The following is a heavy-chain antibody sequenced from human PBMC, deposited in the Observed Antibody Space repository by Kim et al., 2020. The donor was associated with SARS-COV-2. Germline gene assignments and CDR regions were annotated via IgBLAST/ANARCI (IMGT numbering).Heavy chain of an antibody. Sequence: GGSLRLSCAASGFTFSSYSMNWVRQAPGKGLEWLSYISSSSSTIYYADSVKGRFTISRDNAKNSLYLQMNSLRDEDTAVYYCARERQGEGYNWNYEYYYYGLDVWGQGTTVTVSS. CDR1: GFTFSSYS. CDR2: ISSSSSTI. D-gene: IGHD1-7*01. CDR3: ARERQGEGYNWNYEYYYYGLDV. J-gene: IGHJ6*02. V-gene: IGHV3-48*02.